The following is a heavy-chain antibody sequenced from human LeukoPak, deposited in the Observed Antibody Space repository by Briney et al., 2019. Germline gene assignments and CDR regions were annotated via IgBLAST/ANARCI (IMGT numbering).Heavy chain of an antibody. J-gene: IGHJ4*02. CDR1: GGSISSGGYY. CDR3: ARYYYGSGGLDI. CDR2: IYYSGST. D-gene: IGHD3-10*01. V-gene: IGHV4-31*03. Sequence: SETLSLTCTVSGGSISSGGYYWSWIRQHPGKGLEWIGYIYYSGSTYYNPSLKSRVTISVDTSKNQFSLKLSSVTAADTAVYYCARYYYGSGGLDIWGQGTLVTVSS.